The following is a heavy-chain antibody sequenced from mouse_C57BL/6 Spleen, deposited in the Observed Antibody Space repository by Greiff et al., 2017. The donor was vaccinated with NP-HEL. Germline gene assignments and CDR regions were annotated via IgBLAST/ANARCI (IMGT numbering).Heavy chain of an antibody. CDR2: ISSGGDYI. V-gene: IGHV5-9-1*02. D-gene: IGHD2-4*01. CDR3: TRDHGSDYDVYWYFDV. J-gene: IGHJ1*03. CDR1: GFTFSSYA. Sequence: EVKLVESGEGLVKPGGSLKLSCAASGFTFSSYAMSWVRQTPEKRLEWVAYISSGGDYIYYADTVKGRFPISRDNARNTLYLQMSSLKSEDTAMYYCTRDHGSDYDVYWYFDVWGTGTTVTVSS.